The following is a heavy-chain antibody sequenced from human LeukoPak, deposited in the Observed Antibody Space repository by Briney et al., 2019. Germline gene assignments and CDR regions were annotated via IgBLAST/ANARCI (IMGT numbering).Heavy chain of an antibody. Sequence: PSETLSLTCAVYGGSFSGYYWSWIRQPPGKGLEWIGEINHSGSTNYNPSLKSRVTISVDTSKNQFSLKLSSVTAADTAVYYCARAPHEVDYWGQGTLVTVSS. J-gene: IGHJ4*02. V-gene: IGHV4-34*01. CDR1: GGSFSGYY. CDR3: ARAPHEVDY. CDR2: INHSGST.